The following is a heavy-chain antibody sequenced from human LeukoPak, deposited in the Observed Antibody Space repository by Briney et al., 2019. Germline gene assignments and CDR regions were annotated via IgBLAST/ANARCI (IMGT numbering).Heavy chain of an antibody. CDR1: EFSFSAFW. V-gene: IGHV3-7*01. J-gene: IGHJ4*02. D-gene: IGHD2-2*01. Sequence: GGSLRLSCVASEFSFSAFWMTWVRQAPGKGLEWVANIKQDGSEKHYMDSAKGRFTISRDNAKSSLYLQMNSLRVEDTATYFCASGGGFRSSTFDCSSTSCPLDYWGQGALVTVSS. CDR2: IKQDGSEK. CDR3: ASGGGFRSSTFDCSSTSCPLDY.